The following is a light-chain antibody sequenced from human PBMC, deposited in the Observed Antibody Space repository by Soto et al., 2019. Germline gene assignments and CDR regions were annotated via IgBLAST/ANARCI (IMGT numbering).Light chain of an antibody. CDR2: DAS. V-gene: IGKV3-15*01. CDR3: QQYNNWPPKNT. CDR1: QSVRSN. Sequence: EIVMTQSPATLYVSPGERATLSCRASQSVRSNLAWYQQKPGQAPRLLIYDASTRATGIPARFSGSGSGTECSLTISSLQSEDFAVYYCQQYNNWPPKNTFGQGTKLAIK. J-gene: IGKJ2*01.